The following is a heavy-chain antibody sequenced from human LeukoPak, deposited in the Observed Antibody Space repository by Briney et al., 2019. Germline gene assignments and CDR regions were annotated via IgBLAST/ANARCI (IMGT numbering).Heavy chain of an antibody. Sequence: GSLRLSCAASGFTFSSYAMGWVRQAPGKGLEWIGSIYYSGSTYYNPSLKSRVTISVDTSKNQFSLKLSSVTAADTAVYYCARYVSVYDYFDYWGQGTLVTVSS. CDR1: GFTFSSYA. CDR2: IYYSGST. J-gene: IGHJ4*02. V-gene: IGHV4-38-2*01. CDR3: ARYVSVYDYFDY. D-gene: IGHD5/OR15-5a*01.